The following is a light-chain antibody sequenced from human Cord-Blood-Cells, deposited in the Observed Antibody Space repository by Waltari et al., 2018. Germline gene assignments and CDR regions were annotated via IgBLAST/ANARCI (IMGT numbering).Light chain of an antibody. J-gene: IGLJ1*01. CDR2: KDS. V-gene: IGLV3-27*01. Sequence: SYELTQPSSVSVSPGQTARNTCSGDVLAKKYARWFQQKPGQAPGLVIYKDSERPSGIPERFSGSSSGTTVTLTISGAQVEDESDYYCYSAADNNLVFGTGTKVTVL. CDR3: YSAADNNLV. CDR1: VLAKKY.